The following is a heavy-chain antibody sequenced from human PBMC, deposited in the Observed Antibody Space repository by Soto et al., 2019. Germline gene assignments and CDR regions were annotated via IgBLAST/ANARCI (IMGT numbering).Heavy chain of an antibody. V-gene: IGHV1-24*01. CDR1: GYTLTELS. J-gene: IGHJ3*02. CDR3: ATRCLLVSKICNAFDI. Sequence: XSVKVSCKVSGYTLTELSMHWVRQAPGKGLEWMGGFDPEDGETIYAQKFQGRVTMTEDTSTDTAYMELSSLRSEDTAVYYCATRCLLVSKICNAFDIWGQGTMVTV. D-gene: IGHD6-6*01. CDR2: FDPEDGET.